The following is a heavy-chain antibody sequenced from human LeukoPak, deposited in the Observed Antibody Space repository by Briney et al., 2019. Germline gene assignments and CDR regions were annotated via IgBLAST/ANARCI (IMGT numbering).Heavy chain of an antibody. CDR2: FKTDGSTT. V-gene: IGHV3-74*01. CDR3: ARSTSQGFDY. Sequence: PGGSLRLPCAASGFTFNSYWMHWVRQAPGKGLVWVSLFKTDGSTTRYADSVKGRFTISRDNAKNTLYLQMNSLRAEDTAVYYCARSTSQGFDYWGQGTPVIVSS. J-gene: IGHJ4*02. CDR1: GFTFNSYW.